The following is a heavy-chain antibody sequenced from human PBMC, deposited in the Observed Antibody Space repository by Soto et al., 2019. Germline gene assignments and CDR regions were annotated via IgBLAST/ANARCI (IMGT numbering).Heavy chain of an antibody. CDR1: GYTFTSYG. CDR2: ISAYNGNT. Sequence: ASVKVSCKASGYTFTSYGISWVRQAPGQGLEWMGWISAYNGNTNYAQKLQGRVTMTTDTSTSTAYMELRSLRSEDTAVYYCAREVRGYEPNRMDVRGKGTTVTVSS. J-gene: IGHJ6*03. D-gene: IGHD2-15*01. V-gene: IGHV1-18*01. CDR3: AREVRGYEPNRMDV.